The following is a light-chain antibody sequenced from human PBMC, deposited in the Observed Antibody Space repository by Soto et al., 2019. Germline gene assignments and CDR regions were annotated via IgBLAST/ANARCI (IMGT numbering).Light chain of an antibody. CDR3: QSYDSSLSAWV. CDR1: SSNIGAGYD. J-gene: IGLJ3*02. Sequence: QSVLTQPPAVSGAPGQRVTISCTESSSNIGAGYDVHWYQQLPGTAPKLLIYGNNNRPSGVPDRFSGSKSGTSASLAITGLQAEDAADYYCQSYDSSLSAWVFGGGTKLTVL. CDR2: GNN. V-gene: IGLV1-40*01.